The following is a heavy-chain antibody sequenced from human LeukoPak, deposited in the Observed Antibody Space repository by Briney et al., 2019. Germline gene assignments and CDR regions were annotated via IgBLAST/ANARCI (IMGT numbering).Heavy chain of an antibody. CDR1: GGSFSGYY. V-gene: IGHV4-34*01. D-gene: IGHD6-13*01. CDR2: INHSGST. Sequence: SETLSLTCAVYGGSFSGYYWSWIRQPPGKGLEWIGEINHSGSTNYNPSLKSRVTISVDTSKNQFSLKLSSVTAADTAVYYCARGGLAAAGYYFYYYMDVWGKGTTVTVSS. CDR3: ARGGLAAAGYYFYYYMDV. J-gene: IGHJ6*03.